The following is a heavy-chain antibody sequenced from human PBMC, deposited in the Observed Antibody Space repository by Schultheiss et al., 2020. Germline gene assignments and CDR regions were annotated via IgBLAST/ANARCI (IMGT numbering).Heavy chain of an antibody. J-gene: IGHJ6*02. D-gene: IGHD1-26*01. CDR2: ISGTGGST. CDR1: GFTFSSYA. V-gene: IGHV3-23*01. CDR3: AKEWTVGNPAALDV. Sequence: GGSLRLSCAASGFTFSSYAMSWVRQAPGKGLEWVSVISGTGGSTSYADSVKGRFTVSRDDSKDTLSLQMDSLRAEDTATYYCAKEWTVGNPAALDVWGQGTTVTVSS.